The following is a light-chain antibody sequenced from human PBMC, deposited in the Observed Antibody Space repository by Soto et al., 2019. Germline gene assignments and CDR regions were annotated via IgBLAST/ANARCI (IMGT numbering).Light chain of an antibody. CDR1: QSVRSY. CDR3: QQRSNWPST. CDR2: DAF. Sequence: EIVLTQSPVTLSLSPGERATLSCRASQSVRSYLAWYQQKPGQAPRLLIYDAFKRATGIPARFSGSGSGTDFTLTISSLEPEGFAVYYCQQRSNWPSTFGGGTKVEIK. J-gene: IGKJ4*01. V-gene: IGKV3-11*01.